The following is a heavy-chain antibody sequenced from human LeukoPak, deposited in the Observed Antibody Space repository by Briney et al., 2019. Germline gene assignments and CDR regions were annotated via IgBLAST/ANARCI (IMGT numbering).Heavy chain of an antibody. J-gene: IGHJ4*02. CDR3: AKDDAGLPDY. CDR2: ISYDGSKV. CDR1: GYTFSNYG. V-gene: IGHV3-30*18. D-gene: IGHD2-15*01. Sequence: GGSLRLSCAASGYTFSNYGMHWVRQGPGKGLEWVAVISYDGSKVFYGDFVKGRFTISRDDSRDTVYLQMHSLRVEDMAVYYCAKDDAGLPDYWGQGTLVTVSS.